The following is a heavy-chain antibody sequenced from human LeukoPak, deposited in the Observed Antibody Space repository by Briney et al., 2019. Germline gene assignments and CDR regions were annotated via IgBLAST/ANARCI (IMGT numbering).Heavy chain of an antibody. Sequence: GGSLRLSCAASGFTFSDYYMSWIRQAPGKGLEWVSYISSSGSTIYYADSVKGRFTISRDNAKNSLYLQMNSLRAEDTAVYYCAREYCSSTSCYVSLPPREAFDIWGQGTMVTVSS. CDR1: GFTFSDYY. J-gene: IGHJ3*02. CDR2: ISSSGSTI. D-gene: IGHD2-2*01. CDR3: AREYCSSTSCYVSLPPREAFDI. V-gene: IGHV3-11*04.